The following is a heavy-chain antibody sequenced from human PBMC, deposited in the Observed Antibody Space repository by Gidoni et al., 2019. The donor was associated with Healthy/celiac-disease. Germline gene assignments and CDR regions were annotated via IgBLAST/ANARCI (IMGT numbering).Heavy chain of an antibody. J-gene: IGHJ5*02. D-gene: IGHD2-21*02. V-gene: IGHV3-15*01. CDR3: TTELLAVSWFDP. Sequence: EVQLVESGGGLVKPGGALRLSCAASGFTFSNAWMSWVRQAPGKGLEWVGRIKSNTDGGTTDYAAPVKGRFTISRDDSKNTLYLQMNSLKTEDTAVYYCTTELLAVSWFDPWGQGTLVTVSS. CDR1: GFTFSNAW. CDR2: IKSNTDGGTT.